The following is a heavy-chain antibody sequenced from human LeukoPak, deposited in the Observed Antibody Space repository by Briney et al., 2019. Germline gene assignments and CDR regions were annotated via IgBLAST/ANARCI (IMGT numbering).Heavy chain of an antibody. D-gene: IGHD6-6*01. CDR1: GGTFSSYA. J-gene: IGHJ6*03. CDR2: IIPIFGTA. CDR3: AREGVPRSIAARRGLDYYYMDV. V-gene: IGHV1-69*05. Sequence: SVKVSCKASGGTFSSYAISWVRQAPGQGLEWMGGIIPIFGTANYAQKFQGRVTITTDESTSTAYMELSSLRSEDTAVYYCAREGVPRSIAARRGLDYYYMDVWGKGTTVTVSS.